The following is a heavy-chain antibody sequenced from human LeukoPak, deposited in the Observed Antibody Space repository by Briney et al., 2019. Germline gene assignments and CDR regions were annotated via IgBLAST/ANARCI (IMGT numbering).Heavy chain of an antibody. CDR3: ARKLLSLYYFDY. V-gene: IGHV3-30-3*01. D-gene: IGHD2-2*01. J-gene: IGHJ4*02. CDR2: ISYDGSNK. CDR1: GFTFSSYA. Sequence: GRSLRLSCAASGFTFSSYAMHWVRQAPGKGLEWVAVISYDGSNKYYADSVKGRFTISRDNSKNTLYLQVNSLRAEDTAVYYCARKLLSLYYFDYWGQGTLVTVSS.